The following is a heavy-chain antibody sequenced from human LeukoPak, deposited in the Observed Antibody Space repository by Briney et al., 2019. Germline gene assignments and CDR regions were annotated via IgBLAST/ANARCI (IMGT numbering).Heavy chain of an antibody. CDR1: GFTFSSYS. CDR2: ISSSSSYI. D-gene: IGHD6-13*01. Sequence: PGGSLRLSCAASGFTFSSYSMNWVRQAPGKGLEWVSSISSSSSYIYYADSVKGRFTISRDNAKNSLYLQMNSLRAEDTAVYYCASLQQLAKGDYYYYMDVWGKGTTVTVSS. V-gene: IGHV3-21*01. J-gene: IGHJ6*03. CDR3: ASLQQLAKGDYYYYMDV.